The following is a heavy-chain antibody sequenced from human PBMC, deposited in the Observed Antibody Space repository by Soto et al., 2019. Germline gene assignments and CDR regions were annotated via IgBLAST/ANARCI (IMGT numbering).Heavy chain of an antibody. D-gene: IGHD1-26*01. J-gene: IGHJ6*02. CDR3: ARLKVVGATRFHYYYGMDV. Sequence: PGEXLKISCKGSGYSFTSYWIGWVRQMPGKGLEWMGIIYPGDSDTRYSPSFQGQVTISADQSISTAYLQWSSLKASDTAMYYCARLKVVGATRFHYYYGMDVWGQGTTVTVSS. V-gene: IGHV5-51*01. CDR2: IYPGDSDT. CDR1: GYSFTSYW.